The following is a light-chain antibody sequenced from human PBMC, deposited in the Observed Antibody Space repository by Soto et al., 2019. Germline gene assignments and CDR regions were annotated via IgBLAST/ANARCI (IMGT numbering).Light chain of an antibody. CDR2: AAS. CDR1: QGISNY. CDR3: QKCAVAPFT. V-gene: IGKV1-27*01. J-gene: IGKJ4*01. Sequence: IRRTQSKSSLSASVGDRVTITCRACQGISNYLAWYQQMPGTVPKLLIYAASTLQSGVPSRFSGSGSGTDFTLTISSLQPEDVTTYCCQKCAVAPFTFGGGTKVDIK.